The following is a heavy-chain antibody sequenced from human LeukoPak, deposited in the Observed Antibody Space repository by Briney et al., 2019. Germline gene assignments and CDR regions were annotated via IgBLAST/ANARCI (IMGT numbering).Heavy chain of an antibody. V-gene: IGHV3-21*01. Sequence: GGSLRLSCAASGFTFSSYSMKLVRQAPGKGLEWVSSISSSSSYIYYADSVKGRFTISRDNAKNSLYLQMNSLRAEDTAVYYCARSLWGRGYSGYEDFDYWGQGTLVTVSS. CDR3: ARSLWGRGYSGYEDFDY. J-gene: IGHJ4*02. CDR1: GFTFSSYS. D-gene: IGHD5-12*01. CDR2: ISSSSSYI.